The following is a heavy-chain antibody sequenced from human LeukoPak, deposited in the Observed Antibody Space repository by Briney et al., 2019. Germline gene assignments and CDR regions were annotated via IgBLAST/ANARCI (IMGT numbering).Heavy chain of an antibody. Sequence: GGSLRLSCAASGFTFSSYAMSWVRQAPGKGLEWVSAFSGSGGSAYYADSVKGRFTISRDDSKNTLYLQMNSLRAEDTAVYYCAKSSSGSSYNVLDYWGQGTLVTVSS. V-gene: IGHV3-23*01. D-gene: IGHD3-10*01. CDR1: GFTFSSYA. J-gene: IGHJ4*02. CDR3: AKSSSGSSYNVLDY. CDR2: FSGSGGSA.